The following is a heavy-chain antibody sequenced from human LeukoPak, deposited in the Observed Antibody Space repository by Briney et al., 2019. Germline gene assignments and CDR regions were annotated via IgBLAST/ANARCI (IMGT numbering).Heavy chain of an antibody. D-gene: IGHD2-2*01. Sequence: GGSLRLSCAASGFTFSSYAMSWVRQAPGKGLEWVSAISGSGGSTYYADSVKGRFTISRDNSKNTLYLQMNSLRAEDTAVYYCARDYSLYCSSTSCYAFEYWGQGTLVTVSS. CDR2: ISGSGGST. CDR1: GFTFSSYA. CDR3: ARDYSLYCSSTSCYAFEY. V-gene: IGHV3-23*01. J-gene: IGHJ4*02.